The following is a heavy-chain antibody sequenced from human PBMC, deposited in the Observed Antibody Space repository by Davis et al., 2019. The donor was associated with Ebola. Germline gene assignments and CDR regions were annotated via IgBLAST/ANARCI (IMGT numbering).Heavy chain of an antibody. Sequence: AASVKVSCKASGYTFTGYYIHWVRQAPGQGLEWMGWINPSTGDTNSAQRFQGRVTMTRDTSITTAYMELSRLRSDDTAVYYCARAPTWSEINYYCLDYWGQGTLVTVSS. CDR2: INPSTGDT. CDR1: GYTFTGYY. V-gene: IGHV1-2*02. D-gene: IGHD3-10*01. CDR3: ARAPTWSEINYYCLDY. J-gene: IGHJ4*02.